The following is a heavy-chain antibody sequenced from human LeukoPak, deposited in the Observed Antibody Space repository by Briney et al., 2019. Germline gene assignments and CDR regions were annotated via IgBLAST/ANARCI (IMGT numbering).Heavy chain of an antibody. CDR1: GGSISSTNW. J-gene: IGHJ6*02. Sequence: SETLSLTCAVSGGSISSTNWWNWVRQPPGKELEWIGQIYHSGSTNYNPSLKSRVTMSVDKSKNQFSLKLSSVTAADTAIYYCARDKRITGTTVGMDVWGQGTTVTVSS. D-gene: IGHD1/OR15-1a*01. CDR2: IYHSGST. V-gene: IGHV4-4*02. CDR3: ARDKRITGTTVGMDV.